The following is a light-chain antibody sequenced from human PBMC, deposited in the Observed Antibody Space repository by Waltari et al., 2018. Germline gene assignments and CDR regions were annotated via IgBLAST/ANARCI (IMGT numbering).Light chain of an antibody. CDR2: EVI. V-gene: IGLV2-14*01. CDR1: SSDVCAFDS. CDR3: SSFTTRSTYA. Sequence: QSALTQPASVSGSPGQSITISCTGTSSDVCAFDSVSWYQQHPGKAPQLIIDEVIRRPSGISDRVSGSKSDNTASLTIFDLQPEDEADYYCSSFTTRSTYAFGAGTKVTVL. J-gene: IGLJ1*01.